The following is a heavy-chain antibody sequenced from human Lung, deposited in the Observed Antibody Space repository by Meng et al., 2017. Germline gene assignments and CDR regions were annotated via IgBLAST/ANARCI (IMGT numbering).Heavy chain of an antibody. Sequence: QVPLRQGGAELLKPSETLSLTCVGSGGSFSDYYWSWIRQPPGKGLEWIGEINHSGSTNYNPSLESRATISVDTSQNNLSLKLSSVTAADSAVYYCARGPTTMAHDFDYWGQGTLVTVFS. J-gene: IGHJ4*02. CDR2: INHSGST. CDR3: ARGPTTMAHDFDY. D-gene: IGHD4-11*01. V-gene: IGHV4-34*01. CDR1: GGSFSDYY.